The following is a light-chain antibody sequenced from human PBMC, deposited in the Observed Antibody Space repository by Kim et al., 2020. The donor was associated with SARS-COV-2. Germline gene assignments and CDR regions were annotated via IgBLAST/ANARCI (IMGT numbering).Light chain of an antibody. Sequence: FMLTQPHSVSESPGKTVASSCTRSSGSIATNYVQWYQQRPGSAPTTLIYEDNQRPSGVPDRFSGSIDSSSNSASLTISGLKTEDEADCYCQSYESSKQAWVFGGGTQLTVL. CDR2: EDN. J-gene: IGLJ3*02. V-gene: IGLV6-57*04. CDR1: SGSIATNY. CDR3: QSYESSKQAWV.